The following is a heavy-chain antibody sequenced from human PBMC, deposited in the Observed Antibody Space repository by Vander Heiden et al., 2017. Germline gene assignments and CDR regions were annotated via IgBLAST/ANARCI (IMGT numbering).Heavy chain of an antibody. J-gene: IGHJ4*02. Sequence: SSYVMHWVRQAPGKGLEWVAVISYDGSNKYYADSVKGRFTISRDNSKNTLYLQMNSLRAEDTAVYYCARDRSISTGLDYWGQGTLVTVSS. CDR1: SSYV. CDR2: ISYDGSNK. V-gene: IGHV3-30-3*01. CDR3: ARDRSISTGLDY.